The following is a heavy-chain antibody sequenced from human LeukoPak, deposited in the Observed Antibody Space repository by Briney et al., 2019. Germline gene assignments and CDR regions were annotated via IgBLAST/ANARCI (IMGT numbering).Heavy chain of an antibody. CDR3: ARVRPGQWLLRDAFDI. V-gene: IGHV3-21*01. J-gene: IGHJ3*02. CDR1: GFTFSSYS. Sequence: GGSLRLSCAASGFTFSSYSMNWVRQAPGKGLEWVSFISTSSSYIYYADSMKGRFTVSRDNARNSLYLQMNSLRVEDTAVYCCARVRPGQWLLRDAFDIWGQGTMVTVSS. CDR2: ISTSSSYI. D-gene: IGHD6-19*01.